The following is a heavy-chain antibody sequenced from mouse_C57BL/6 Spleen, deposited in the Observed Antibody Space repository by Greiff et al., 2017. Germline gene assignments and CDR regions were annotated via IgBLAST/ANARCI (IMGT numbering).Heavy chain of an antibody. Sequence: DVQLQESGPGLVKPSQSLSLTCSVTGYSITSGYYWNWIRQFPGNKLEWMGYISYDGSNNYNPSLKNRISITRDTSKNQFFLKLNSVTTEDTATYYCARRGGQGNFDYWGQGTTLTVSS. CDR3: ARRGGQGNFDY. CDR1: GYSITSGYY. J-gene: IGHJ2*01. D-gene: IGHD3-3*01. CDR2: ISYDGSN. V-gene: IGHV3-6*01.